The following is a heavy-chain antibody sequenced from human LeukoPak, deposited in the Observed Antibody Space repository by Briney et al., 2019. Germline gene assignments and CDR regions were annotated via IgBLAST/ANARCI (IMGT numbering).Heavy chain of an antibody. V-gene: IGHV1-69*04. J-gene: IGHJ5*02. Sequence: SVKVSCKASGGTFSSYAISWVRQAPGHGLEWMGRIIPIFGIANYAQKFQGRVTITADKSTSTAYMELSGLRAEDTAVYYCARDQKNYDSSGYDPWGQGTLVTVSS. CDR3: ARDQKNYDSSGYDP. CDR2: IIPIFGIA. D-gene: IGHD3-22*01. CDR1: GGTFSSYA.